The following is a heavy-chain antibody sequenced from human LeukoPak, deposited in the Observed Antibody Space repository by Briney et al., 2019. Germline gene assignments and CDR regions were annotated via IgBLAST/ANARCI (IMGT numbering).Heavy chain of an antibody. CDR1: GFTFDDYG. Sequence: GGSLRLSCAASGFTFDDYGMSWVRQAPGKGLECVSGINWNGGSTGYADSVKGRFTISRDNAKNSLYLQMNSLRAEGTDLHLCACANTYSSGLDYTGHGDLVTASP. CDR3: ACANTYSSGLDY. CDR2: INWNGGST. D-gene: IGHD6-19*01. J-gene: IGHJ4*01. V-gene: IGHV3-20*01.